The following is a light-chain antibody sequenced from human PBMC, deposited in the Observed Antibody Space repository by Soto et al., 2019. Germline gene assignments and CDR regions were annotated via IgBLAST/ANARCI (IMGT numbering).Light chain of an antibody. V-gene: IGKV3-20*01. J-gene: IGKJ2*01. CDR1: PSVSSSY. CDR2: GAS. CDR3: QQYDNSHT. Sequence: EVVLTQSPGTLSLSPGERAALSCRASPSVSSSYLAWYQQRPGQAPRLLIYGASNRATGIPDRFSGSGSGSDFTLTISRLEPEDFAVYYCQQYDNSHTFGQGTKLEIK.